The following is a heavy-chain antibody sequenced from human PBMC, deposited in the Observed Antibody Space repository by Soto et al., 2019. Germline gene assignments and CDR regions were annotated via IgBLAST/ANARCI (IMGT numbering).Heavy chain of an antibody. V-gene: IGHV4-59*08. CDR2: IYYSGST. D-gene: IGHD4-17*01. J-gene: IGHJ3*01. CDR1: GGSISSYY. Sequence: QVQLQESGPGLVKPSETLSLTCTVSGGSISSYYWSWIRQPPGKGLEWIGYIYYSGSTNYNPSLRTRVPRSEDTPKTQFPVNLRSGPAADPAVYSWAPHAYGGNPPGWGQGTLVPVSS. CDR3: APHAYGGNPPG.